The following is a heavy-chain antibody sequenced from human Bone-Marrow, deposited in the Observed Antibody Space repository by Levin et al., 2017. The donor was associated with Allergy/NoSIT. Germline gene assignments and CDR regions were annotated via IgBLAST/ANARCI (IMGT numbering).Heavy chain of an antibody. V-gene: IGHV3-23*01. D-gene: IGHD1-26*01. CDR3: AKNRGIFTTDAFEV. CDR2: MTGRGKGT. J-gene: IGHJ3*01. CDR1: EFNSSTFA. Sequence: LSLTCAASEFNSSTFAMSWVRQAPGKGLECVSAMTGRGKGTYYADSVKGRFTISRDISKNTVFLQMSSLRAEDTAIYYCAKNRGIFTTDAFEVWGQGSMVTVSS.